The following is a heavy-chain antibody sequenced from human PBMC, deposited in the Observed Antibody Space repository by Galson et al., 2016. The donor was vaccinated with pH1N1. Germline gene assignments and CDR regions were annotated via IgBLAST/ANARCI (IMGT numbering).Heavy chain of an antibody. Sequence: LSLTCTVSGGSISSGSSYWSWIRQHPGTGLEWLGYIYYSGGTYYNPPLKSRVSISLDTSKNEFSLKLSSVTAADTAVYYCARDYRELLGDGFDIWGQGTTVTVSA. D-gene: IGHD3-10*01. V-gene: IGHV4-31*03. CDR1: GGSISSGSSY. J-gene: IGHJ3*02. CDR3: ARDYRELLGDGFDI. CDR2: IYYSGGT.